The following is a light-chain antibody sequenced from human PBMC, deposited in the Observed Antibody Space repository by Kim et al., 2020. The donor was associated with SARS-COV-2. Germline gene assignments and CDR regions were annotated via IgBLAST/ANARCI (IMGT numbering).Light chain of an antibody. CDR2: GNN. J-gene: IGLJ2*01. CDR1: SSRSYY. Sequence: ALGPTVRTTCQGDSSRSYYASWYQQKPGQAPGLVIYGNNNRPSGIPDRFSGSSSGNTASLTITGAQAEDEADYYCNSRDSSGNHLVFGGGTQLTVL. CDR3: NSRDSSGNHLV. V-gene: IGLV3-19*01.